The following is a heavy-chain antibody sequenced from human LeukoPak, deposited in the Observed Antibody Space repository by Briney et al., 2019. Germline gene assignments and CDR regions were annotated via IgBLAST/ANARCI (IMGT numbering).Heavy chain of an antibody. CDR1: GFTFSSYA. J-gene: IGHJ4*02. Sequence: GGSLRLSCAASGFTFSSYAMHWVRQAPGKGLEWVSSISSSYIYYADSVKGRFTISRDNAKNSLYLQMNSLRAEDTAVYYCARDAGSTKVDYWGQGTLVTVSS. CDR2: ISSSYI. CDR3: ARDAGSTKVDY. D-gene: IGHD5/OR15-5a*01. V-gene: IGHV3-21*01.